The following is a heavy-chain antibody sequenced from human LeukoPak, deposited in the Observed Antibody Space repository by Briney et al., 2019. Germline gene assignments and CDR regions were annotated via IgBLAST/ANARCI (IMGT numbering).Heavy chain of an antibody. CDR1: GLTFSSYD. D-gene: IGHD1-1*01. Sequence: GGSLRLSCAASGLTFSSYDMHWVRQAPGKGLEWVSSIGATGDTYYAGSVKGRFTISRENAKKSLYLQMSSLRVEDTAVYCYVLGAYWNDDKNAFHIWGPGTMVTVSS. CDR3: VLGAYWNDDKNAFHI. J-gene: IGHJ3*02. V-gene: IGHV3-13*01. CDR2: IGATGDT.